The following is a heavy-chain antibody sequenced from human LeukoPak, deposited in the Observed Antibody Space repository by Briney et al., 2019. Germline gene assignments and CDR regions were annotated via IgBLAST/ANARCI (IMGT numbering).Heavy chain of an antibody. Sequence: PGGSLRLSCAASGFTFSDAWMTWVRQAPDKGLEWVGRIKNKNAGEATEYAAPVKGRFTISRDNSKNTLYLQMNSLKIEDSAVYYCTRELWPLPLPYWGQGALVIVSS. J-gene: IGHJ4*02. V-gene: IGHV3-15*01. CDR1: GFTFSDAW. CDR2: IKNKNAGEAT. D-gene: IGHD3-10*01. CDR3: TRELWPLPLPY.